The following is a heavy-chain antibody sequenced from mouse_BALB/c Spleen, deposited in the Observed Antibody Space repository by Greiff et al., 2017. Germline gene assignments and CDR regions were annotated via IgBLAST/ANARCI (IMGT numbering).Heavy chain of an antibody. CDR2: ISYDGSN. V-gene: IGHV3-6*02. Sequence: EVKLQESGPGLVKPSQSLSLTCSVTGYSITSGYYWNWIRQFPGNKLEWMGYISYDGSNNYNPSLKNRISITRDTSKNQFFLKLNSVTTEDTATYYCARVGGYGLYYYAMDYWGQGTSVTVSS. J-gene: IGHJ4*01. CDR1: GYSITSGYY. D-gene: IGHD2-2*01. CDR3: ARVGGYGLYYYAMDY.